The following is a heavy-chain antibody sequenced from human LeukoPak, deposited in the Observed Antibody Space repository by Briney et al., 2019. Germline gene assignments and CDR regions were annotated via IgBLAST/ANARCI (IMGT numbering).Heavy chain of an antibody. CDR1: GGTFSSYA. CDR3: ARDFPSGSYGGGY. CDR2: IIPIFGTA. V-gene: IGHV1-69*05. Sequence: GASVEVSCKASGGTFSSYAISWVRQAPGQGLEWMGGIIPIFGTANYAQKFQGRVTITTDESTSTAYMELSSLRSEDTAVYYCARDFPSGSYGGGYWGQGTLVTVSS. J-gene: IGHJ4*02. D-gene: IGHD1-26*01.